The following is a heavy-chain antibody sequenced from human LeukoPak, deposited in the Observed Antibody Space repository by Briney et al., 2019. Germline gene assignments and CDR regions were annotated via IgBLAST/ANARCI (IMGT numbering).Heavy chain of an antibody. CDR3: AKDYRSLPRPGYYYYGMDV. J-gene: IGHJ6*02. V-gene: IGHV3-30*18. CDR1: GITFSSYG. Sequence: PGRSLRLSCAASGITFSSYGMHWVRQAPGKGLEWVAVISYDGSNKYYADSVKGRFTISRDNSKNTLYLQMNSLRAEDTAVYYCAKDYRSLPRPGYYYYGMDVWGQGTTVTVSS. D-gene: IGHD1-26*01. CDR2: ISYDGSNK.